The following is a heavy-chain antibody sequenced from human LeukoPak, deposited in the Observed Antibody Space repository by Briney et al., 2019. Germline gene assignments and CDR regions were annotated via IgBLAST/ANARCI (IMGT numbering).Heavy chain of an antibody. V-gene: IGHV4-4*02. CDR1: GGSISNNNW. CDR3: AREGDCANGICYTWYFDY. Sequence: SETLSLTCAVSGGSISNNNWWSWVRQPPGKGLEWIGYIYYSGSTNYNPSLKSRVTISVDTSKNQFSLKLSSVTAADTAVYYCAREGDCANGICYTWYFDYWGQGTLVTVSS. D-gene: IGHD2-8*01. CDR2: IYYSGST. J-gene: IGHJ4*02.